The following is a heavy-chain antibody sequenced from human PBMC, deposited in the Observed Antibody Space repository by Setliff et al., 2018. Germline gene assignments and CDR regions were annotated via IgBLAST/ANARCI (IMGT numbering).Heavy chain of an antibody. J-gene: IGHJ6*03. Sequence: LRLSCAASGFTFSSYAMHWVRQAPGKGLEWVAVISYDGNNDYYADSVKGRFAISRDSSKKTLFLQMNSLRPDDTGVYFCARDHLSGYYYMDVWGNGTAVTVSS. CDR3: ARDHLSGYYYMDV. V-gene: IGHV3-30*09. D-gene: IGHD1-26*01. CDR1: GFTFSSYA. CDR2: ISYDGNND.